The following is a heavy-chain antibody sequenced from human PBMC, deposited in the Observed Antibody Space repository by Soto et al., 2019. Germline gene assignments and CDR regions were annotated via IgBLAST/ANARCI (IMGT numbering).Heavy chain of an antibody. CDR2: IYPCDSDT. Sequence: PGESVKISCKGSGYSFTSYCIGWVRQMPWKGLEWMGIIYPCDSDTRYSPSFQGQVTISADKSISTAYLQWSSLKASDTAMYYCARGAPLRDGYIHYYYYGMDVWGPVSPV. V-gene: IGHV5-51*01. CDR1: GYSFTSYC. CDR3: ARGAPLRDGYIHYYYYGMDV. D-gene: IGHD5-12*01. J-gene: IGHJ6*02.